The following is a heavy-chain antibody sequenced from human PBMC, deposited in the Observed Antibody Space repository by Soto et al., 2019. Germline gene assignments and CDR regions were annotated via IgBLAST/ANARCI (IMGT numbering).Heavy chain of an antibody. V-gene: IGHV3-30*18. CDR2: ISYDGSNK. CDR3: AKHTFQYSSGWSGVIGDY. Sequence: GGSLRLSCAASGFTFSSYGMHWVRQAPGKGLEWVAVISYDGSNKYYADSVKGRFTISRDNSKNTLYLQMNSLRAEDTAVYYCAKHTFQYSSGWSGVIGDYWGQGTLVTVSS. D-gene: IGHD6-19*01. J-gene: IGHJ4*02. CDR1: GFTFSSYG.